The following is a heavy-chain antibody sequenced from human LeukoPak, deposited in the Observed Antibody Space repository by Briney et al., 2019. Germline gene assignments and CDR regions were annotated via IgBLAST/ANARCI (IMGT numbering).Heavy chain of an antibody. CDR2: INPNSGGT. CDR1: GYTFTGYY. Sequence: ASVKVSCKSSGYTFTGYYMHWVRQAPGQGLEWMGWINPNSGGTNYAQKLQGRVTMTTDTSTSTAYMELRSLRSDDTAVYYCARVFRDCSSTSCAWGYYGMDVWGQGTTVTVS. D-gene: IGHD2-2*01. CDR3: ARVFRDCSSTSCAWGYYGMDV. J-gene: IGHJ6*02. V-gene: IGHV1-2*02.